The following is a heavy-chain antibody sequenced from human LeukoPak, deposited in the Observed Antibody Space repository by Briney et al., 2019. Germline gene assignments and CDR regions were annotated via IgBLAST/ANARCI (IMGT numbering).Heavy chain of an antibody. CDR3: ARERDGYNYADF. Sequence: GSLRLSCAASGFTFSTYSMNWVRQAPGKGLEWVSCISSSSSYIYYADSVKGRFTIARDNAKKLVHLQMSSLRAEDTAVYYCARERDGYNYADFWGQGTLVTVSS. CDR1: GFTFSTYS. J-gene: IGHJ4*02. V-gene: IGHV3-21*01. CDR2: ISSSSSYI. D-gene: IGHD5-24*01.